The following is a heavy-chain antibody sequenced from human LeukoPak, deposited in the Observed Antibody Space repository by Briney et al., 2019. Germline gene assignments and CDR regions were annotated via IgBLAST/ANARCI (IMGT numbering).Heavy chain of an antibody. J-gene: IGHJ4*02. CDR3: AKTLGYNYGYVEN. D-gene: IGHD5-18*01. Sequence: GGSLRLSCAASGFTFSSYAMRWVRQAPGKGLEWVSGISGSGGSTYYADSVKGRFTIARDNSKNTLYLQMNSLRAEDTAVYYCAKTLGYNYGYVENWGQGTLVTVSS. CDR1: GFTFSSYA. V-gene: IGHV3-23*01. CDR2: ISGSGGST.